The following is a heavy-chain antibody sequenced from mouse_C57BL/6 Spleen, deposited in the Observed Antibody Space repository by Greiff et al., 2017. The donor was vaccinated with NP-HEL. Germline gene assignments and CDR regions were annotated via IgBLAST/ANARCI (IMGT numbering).Heavy chain of an antibody. J-gene: IGHJ1*03. CDR1: GFTFSDFY. D-gene: IGHD1-1*01. Sequence: EVKVVESGGGLVQSGRSLRLSCATSGFTFSDFYMEWVRQAPGKGLEWIAASRNKANDYTTEYSASVKGRFIVSRDTSQSILYLQMNALRAEDTAIYYCARDYYGSKGYFDVWGTGTTVTVSS. CDR2: SRNKANDYTT. V-gene: IGHV7-1*01. CDR3: ARDYYGSKGYFDV.